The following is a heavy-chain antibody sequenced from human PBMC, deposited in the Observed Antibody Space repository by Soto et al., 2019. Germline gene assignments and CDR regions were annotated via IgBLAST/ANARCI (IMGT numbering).Heavy chain of an antibody. Sequence: QVQLQESGPGLVKPSETLSLTCTVSGGSISSYYWSWIRQPPGKGLEWIGYIYYSGSTNYNPSLKSRVTISVDTSKNQFSLKLSSVTAADTAVYYCASSRALRFLEWSHPNWFDPWGHGTLVTVST. CDR3: ASSRALRFLEWSHPNWFDP. J-gene: IGHJ5*02. CDR2: IYYSGST. D-gene: IGHD3-3*01. V-gene: IGHV4-59*01. CDR1: GGSISSYY.